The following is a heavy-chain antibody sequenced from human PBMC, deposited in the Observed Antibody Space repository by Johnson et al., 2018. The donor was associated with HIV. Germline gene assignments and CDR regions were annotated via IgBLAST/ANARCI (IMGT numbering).Heavy chain of an antibody. V-gene: IGHV3-49*04. D-gene: IGHD3-3*01. CDR1: GFTFGDYA. J-gene: IGHJ3*02. Sequence: VQLGEAGGGLVQPGRSLRLSCIASGFTFGDYAMNWVRQAPGKGLEWVGFIRSKAYGGTTEYAGSVKGRFNISRDDSKSIVYLQMNKLNTKDTDVYYCTRGGITIFGVVDAFDIWGQGTMVTVSS. CDR3: TRGGITIFGVVDAFDI. CDR2: IRSKAYGGTT.